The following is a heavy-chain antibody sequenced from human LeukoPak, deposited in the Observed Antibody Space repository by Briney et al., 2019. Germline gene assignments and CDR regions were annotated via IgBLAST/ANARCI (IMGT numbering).Heavy chain of an antibody. V-gene: IGHV4-34*01. J-gene: IGHJ4*02. CDR3: ARGGRWNRLYDY. D-gene: IGHD1-1*01. CDR2: INHSGST. CDR1: GGSFSGYY. Sequence: SETLSLTCAVYGGSFSGYYWSWIRQPPGKGLEWIGVINHSGSTNYNPSLKSRVTISVDTSKNQFSLKLSSVTAADTAVYCCARGGRWNRLYDYWGQGTLVTVSS.